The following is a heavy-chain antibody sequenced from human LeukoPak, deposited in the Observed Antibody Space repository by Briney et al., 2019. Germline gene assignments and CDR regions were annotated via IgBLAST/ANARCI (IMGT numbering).Heavy chain of an antibody. J-gene: IGHJ4*02. CDR1: GFTFTSYG. D-gene: IGHD3-10*01. V-gene: IGHV1-18*01. Sequence: GASVKVSCKASGFTFTSYGFSWVRHAPGQGFEWMGWISGYSGNTNSAQKLQGRVTMTTDTSTSTVYMELRSLRSDDTAVYYCARNGRGGSGSYFDYWGQGTLVTVSS. CDR3: ARNGRGGSGSYFDY. CDR2: ISGYSGNT.